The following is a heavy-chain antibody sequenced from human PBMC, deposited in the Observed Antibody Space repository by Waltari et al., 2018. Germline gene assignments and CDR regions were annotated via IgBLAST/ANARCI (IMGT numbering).Heavy chain of an antibody. Sequence: EVQLVESGGGLVQTGVSLRLSCAASGFGFSNYWMDWVRQVPGKGLVWVTRTNKDGSGTAYADFVEGRLTISRDNAKSTLHLQMTSLTAEDTAVYYCVREKDLGGTCVFDFWGRGTLVTVSS. D-gene: IGHD1-26*01. CDR1: GFGFSNYW. CDR3: VREKDLGGTCVFDF. V-gene: IGHV3-74*01. J-gene: IGHJ4*02. CDR2: TNKDGSGT.